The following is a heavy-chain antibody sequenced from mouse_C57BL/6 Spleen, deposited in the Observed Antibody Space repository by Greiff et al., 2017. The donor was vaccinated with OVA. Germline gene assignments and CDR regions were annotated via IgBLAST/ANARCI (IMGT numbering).Heavy chain of an antibody. CDR1: GFTFSDYG. J-gene: IGHJ2*01. V-gene: IGHV5-17*01. Sequence: EVQRVESGGGLVKPGGSLKLSCAASGFTFSDYGMHWVRQAPEKGLEWVAYISSGSSTIYYADTVKGRFTISRDNAKNTLFLQMTSLRSEDTAMYYCARALYYDYDGYFDYWGQGTTLTVSS. CDR3: ARALYYDYDGYFDY. D-gene: IGHD2-4*01. CDR2: ISSGSSTI.